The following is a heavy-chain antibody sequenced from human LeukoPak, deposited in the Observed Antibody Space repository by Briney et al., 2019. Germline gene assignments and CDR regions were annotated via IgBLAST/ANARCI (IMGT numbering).Heavy chain of an antibody. D-gene: IGHD5-18*01. CDR3: ARAGSVRAAMARDYFDY. Sequence: ASVKVSCKASGYTFTGYYMLWVRQAPGQGLEWMGWINPNSGGTNYAQKFQGRVTMTRDTSISTAYMELSRLRSDDTAVYYCARAGSVRAAMARDYFDYWGQGTLVTVSS. CDR1: GYTFTGYY. V-gene: IGHV1-2*02. CDR2: INPNSGGT. J-gene: IGHJ4*02.